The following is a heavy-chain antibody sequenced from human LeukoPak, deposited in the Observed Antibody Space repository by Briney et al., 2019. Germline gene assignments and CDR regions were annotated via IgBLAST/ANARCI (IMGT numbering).Heavy chain of an antibody. V-gene: IGHV1-2*02. Sequence: ASVKVSCKASGGTFSSYAISWVRQAPGQGLEWMGWINPNSGGTNYAQKFQGRVTMTRDTSISTAYMELSRLRSDDTAVYYCARVSVTVTTSPMGDYWGQGTLVTVSS. CDR2: INPNSGGT. CDR1: GGTFSSYA. J-gene: IGHJ4*02. CDR3: ARVSVTVTTSPMGDY. D-gene: IGHD4-17*01.